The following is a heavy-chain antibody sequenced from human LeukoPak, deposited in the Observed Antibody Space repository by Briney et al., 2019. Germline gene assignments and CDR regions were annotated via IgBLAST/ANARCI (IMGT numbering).Heavy chain of an antibody. Sequence: GGSLRLSCAASGFTFSSYWMNWARQAPGKGLEWVAVISYDGRNEYYADSVKGRFTISRDISKNTLYLQMNSLRPEDTAVYYCARGGDSWSGYSYGMDVWGQGTTVTVSS. J-gene: IGHJ6*02. CDR2: ISYDGRNE. CDR3: ARGGDSWSGYSYGMDV. D-gene: IGHD3-3*01. CDR1: GFTFSSYW. V-gene: IGHV3-30-3*01.